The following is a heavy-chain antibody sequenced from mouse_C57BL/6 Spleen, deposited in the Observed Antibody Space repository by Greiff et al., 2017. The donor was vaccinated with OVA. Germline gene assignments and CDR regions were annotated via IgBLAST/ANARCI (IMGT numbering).Heavy chain of an antibody. CDR1: GYTFTSYW. J-gene: IGHJ2*01. CDR2: IDPSDSDT. V-gene: IGHV1-50*01. CDR3: ARRVFDY. Sequence: VQLQQPGAELVKPGASVKLSCKASGYTFTSYWMQWVKQRPGKGLEWIGEIDPSDSDTNYNQKVKGKATLTVDTSSSHAYMQLSSLTSVDSAVYYYARRVFDYWGQGTTLTVSS.